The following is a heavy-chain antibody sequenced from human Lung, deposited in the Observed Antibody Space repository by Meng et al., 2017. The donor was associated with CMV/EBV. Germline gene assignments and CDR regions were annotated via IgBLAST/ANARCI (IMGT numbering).Heavy chain of an antibody. D-gene: IGHD4-23*01. CDR2: IKSKFDGETT. CDR3: TTDRPRSGGKTHDY. CDR1: GFIFSNLW. J-gene: IGHJ4*02. Sequence: EVQLVESGGGLVKPGGSLRLSCTGAGSGFIFSNLWINWVRQAPGKGLEWVGRIKSKFDGETTDYAAPVKGRFTISRDDSRNTLYLYMNGLKTEDTAVYYCTTDRPRSGGKTHDYWGQGTLVTVSS. V-gene: IGHV3-15*01.